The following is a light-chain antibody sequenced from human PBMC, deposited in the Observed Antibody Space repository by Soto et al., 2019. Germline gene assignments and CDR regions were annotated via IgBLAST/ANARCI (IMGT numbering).Light chain of an antibody. Sequence: DIQMTQSPSSLSASLGDRVTITCRASPDISTYLNWYQQKPRKAPNLLIYTVPNLETGVPSRFSGSGSGIVFTLTISALQPEDIATYYWQQYNSLPYTFGQGTRLEIE. CDR2: TVP. V-gene: IGKV1-33*01. J-gene: IGKJ2*01. CDR3: QQYNSLPYT. CDR1: PDISTY.